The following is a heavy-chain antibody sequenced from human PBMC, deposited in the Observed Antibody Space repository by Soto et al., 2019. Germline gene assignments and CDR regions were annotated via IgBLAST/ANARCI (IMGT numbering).Heavy chain of an antibody. V-gene: IGHV4-31*03. D-gene: IGHD2-21*01. CDR1: WPLRSGGFY. CDR3: ARSVVP. Sequence: TLSPTFPVSWWPLRSGGFYWTWIRQHPGKGLEWIGYIYYSGSTYYNPSLKSRVTISVDTSKNQFSLKLSSVTAADTAVYYCARSVVPWGQGTLVTVSS. CDR2: IYYSGST. J-gene: IGHJ5*02.